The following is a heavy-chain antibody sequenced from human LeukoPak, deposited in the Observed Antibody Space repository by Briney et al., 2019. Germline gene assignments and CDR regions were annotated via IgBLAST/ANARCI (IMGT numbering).Heavy chain of an antibody. CDR3: ARRGNYYDSSGYPTWAFDI. V-gene: IGHV4-59*08. D-gene: IGHD3-22*01. CDR1: GGSISSYY. Sequence: PSETLSLTCTVSGGSISSYYWSWIRQPPGKGLEWIGYIYYSGSTNYNPSLKSRVTISVDTSKNQFSLKLSSVTAADTAVYYCARRGNYYDSSGYPTWAFDIWGQGTMVTVSS. J-gene: IGHJ3*02. CDR2: IYYSGST.